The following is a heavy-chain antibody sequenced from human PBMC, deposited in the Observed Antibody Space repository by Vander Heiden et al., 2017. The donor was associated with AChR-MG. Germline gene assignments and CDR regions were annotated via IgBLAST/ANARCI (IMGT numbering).Heavy chain of an antibody. V-gene: IGHV1-3*01. D-gene: IGHD2-2*01. Sequence: QVQLVQSGAEVKKPGASVKVSCKASGYTFTSYAMHSLRQAPGQRLEWMGWINAGNGNTKESQKFQGRVTITRDTSASTAYMELSSLRSEDTAVYYCARDMREGDAFDIWGQGTMVTVSS. CDR1: GYTFTSYA. CDR2: INAGNGNT. J-gene: IGHJ3*02. CDR3: ARDMREGDAFDI.